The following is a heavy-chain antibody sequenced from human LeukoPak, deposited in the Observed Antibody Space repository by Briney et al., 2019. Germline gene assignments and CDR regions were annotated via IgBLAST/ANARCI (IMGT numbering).Heavy chain of an antibody. CDR2: ISGDGVAT. Sequence: GGSLRLSCGGSGFTFSRNAMNWVRQAPGKGLEWVAAISGDGVATYYADSAKGRFNISRDNSKNTLFLQMNSLRTEDTAIYYCVKDANYLGSSGYLIPFDLWGQGTLVTVSS. J-gene: IGHJ4*02. CDR3: VKDANYLGSSGYLIPFDL. V-gene: IGHV3-23*01. CDR1: GFTFSRNA. D-gene: IGHD3-22*01.